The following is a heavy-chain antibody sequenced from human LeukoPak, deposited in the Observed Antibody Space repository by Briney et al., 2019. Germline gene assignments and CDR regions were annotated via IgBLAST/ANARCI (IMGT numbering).Heavy chain of an antibody. D-gene: IGHD2-2*01. CDR3: ARNSRSGVVPAAPEGQFDP. J-gene: IGHJ5*02. CDR2: IYYSGST. CDR1: GDSISSYY. V-gene: IGHV4-59*12. Sequence: SETLSLTCTVSGDSISSYYWSWLRQPPGKGREWIGYIYYSGSTNYNPSLKSRVTISVDTSKNQFSLKLSSVTAADTAVYYCARNSRSGVVPAAPEGQFDPWGQGTLVTVSS.